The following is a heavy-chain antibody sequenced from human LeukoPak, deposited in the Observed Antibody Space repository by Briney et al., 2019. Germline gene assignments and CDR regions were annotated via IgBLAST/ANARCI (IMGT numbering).Heavy chain of an antibody. D-gene: IGHD4-17*01. CDR2: TYYRSKWYN. V-gene: IGHV6-1*01. CDR1: GDSVSSNSAA. CDR3: ARGPGLRMGAFDI. Sequence: SQTLSLTCAISGDSVSSNSAAWSWIRQSPSRGLEWLGRTYYRSKWYNDYAVSVISRITINPDTSKNQFSLQLNSVTPEDTAVYYCARGPGLRMGAFDIWGQGTVVSVSS. J-gene: IGHJ3*02.